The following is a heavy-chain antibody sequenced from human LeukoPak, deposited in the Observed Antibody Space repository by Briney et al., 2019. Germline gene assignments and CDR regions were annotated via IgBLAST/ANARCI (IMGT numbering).Heavy chain of an antibody. J-gene: IGHJ6*03. CDR3: ARGRRGRSAAGTYYYYYMDV. Sequence: SETLSLTCTVSGGSISGFYWSWIRQPPGKGLEWIGYIYYSGSTNYNPSLKSRVTISVDTSKNQFSLKLSSVTAADTAVYYCARGRRGRSAAGTYYYYYMDVWGKGTTVTVSS. D-gene: IGHD6-13*01. CDR2: IYYSGST. CDR1: GGSISGFY. V-gene: IGHV4-59*12.